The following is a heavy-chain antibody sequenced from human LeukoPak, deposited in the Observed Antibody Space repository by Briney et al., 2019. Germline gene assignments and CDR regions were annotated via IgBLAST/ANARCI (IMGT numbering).Heavy chain of an antibody. CDR3: ARGPRTYDSSAYYYY. V-gene: IGHV3-48*04. Sequence: GGSLRLSCAASGFTFSSYAMSWVRQAPGRGLEWVSYISSSSSTIYYADSVKGRFTISRDNAKNSLYLQMNTLRAEDTAVYFCARGPRTYDSSAYYYYWGQGTLVTVSS. CDR1: GFTFSSYA. D-gene: IGHD3-22*01. CDR2: ISSSSSTI. J-gene: IGHJ4*02.